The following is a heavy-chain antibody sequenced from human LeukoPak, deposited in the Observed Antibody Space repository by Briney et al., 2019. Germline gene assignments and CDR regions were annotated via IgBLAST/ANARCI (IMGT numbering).Heavy chain of an antibody. CDR3: ARDRVREDSSGFDY. CDR1: GLTLSGYW. CDR2: IDSDGSGT. V-gene: IGHV3-74*01. J-gene: IGHJ4*02. D-gene: IGHD6-19*01. Sequence: GGSLRLSCSASGLTLSGYWMHWVRRIPGKGLVWVSRIDSDGSGTSYADSVKGRFTISRDNSKNTLYLQMNSLRAEDTAVYYCARDRVREDSSGFDYWGQGTLVTVSS.